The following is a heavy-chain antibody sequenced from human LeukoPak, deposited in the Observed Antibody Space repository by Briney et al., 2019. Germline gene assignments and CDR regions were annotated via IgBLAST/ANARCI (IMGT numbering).Heavy chain of an antibody. V-gene: IGHV5-51*01. Sequence: GESLKISCKGSGYSFTSYWIGWVRQMPGKGLEWMGIIYPGDSDTRYSPSFQGQGTISADKSISTAYLQWSSLKASDTAMYYCATYPGYSSGWYGNWFDPWGQGTLVTVSS. J-gene: IGHJ5*02. CDR2: IYPGDSDT. CDR1: GYSFTSYW. CDR3: ATYPGYSSGWYGNWFDP. D-gene: IGHD6-19*01.